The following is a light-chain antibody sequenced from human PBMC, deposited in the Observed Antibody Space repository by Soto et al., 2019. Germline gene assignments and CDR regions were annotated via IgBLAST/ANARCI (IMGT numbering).Light chain of an antibody. Sequence: EIVLTQSPGTLSLSPGERATLSCSASQSVSSSYLAWYQQKPGQAPRLLIYGASSRATGIPDRFSGSGSGTDFTLTISRLEPEDFAVYYCQQDGSSSITFGQGTLLEI. CDR1: QSVSSSY. V-gene: IGKV3-20*01. CDR2: GAS. J-gene: IGKJ5*01. CDR3: QQDGSSSIT.